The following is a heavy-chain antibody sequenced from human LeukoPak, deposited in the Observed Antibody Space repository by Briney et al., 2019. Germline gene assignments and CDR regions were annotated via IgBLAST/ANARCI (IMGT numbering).Heavy chain of an antibody. CDR2: ISGSGGST. J-gene: IGHJ4*02. V-gene: IGHV3-23*01. D-gene: IGHD6-13*01. CDR1: GFTFSSYA. CDR3: AKDVEAAGTLVPSDY. Sequence: PGGSLRLSCAASGFTFSSYAMSWVRQAPGRGLEWVSAISGSGGSTYYADSVKGRFTISRDNSKNTLYLQMNSLRAEDTAVYYCAKDVEAAGTLVPSDYWGQGTLVTVSS.